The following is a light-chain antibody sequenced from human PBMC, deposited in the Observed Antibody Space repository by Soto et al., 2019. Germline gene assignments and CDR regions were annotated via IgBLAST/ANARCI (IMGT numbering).Light chain of an antibody. CDR2: WAS. J-gene: IGKJ5*01. CDR3: QQYYSPPIT. CDR1: QSVLYSSNNKNY. Sequence: MVMAQSPNSLAVSMGERATINCKSRQSVLYSSNNKNYLAWYQQKPGQPPKLLIYWASTRESGVPDRFSGSGSGTDFTLTISSLQAEDVAVYYCQQYYSPPITFGQGTRLEIK. V-gene: IGKV4-1*01.